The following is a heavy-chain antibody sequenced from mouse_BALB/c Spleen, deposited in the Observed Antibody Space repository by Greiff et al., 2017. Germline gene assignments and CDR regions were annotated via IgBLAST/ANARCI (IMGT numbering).Heavy chain of an antibody. Sequence: VQLQQSGPELVKPGASVKMSCKASGYTFTSYVMHWVKQKPGQGLEWIGYINPYNDGTKYNEKFKGKATLTSDKSSSTAYMELSSLTSEDSAVYYCADYYGRSDWYFDVWGAGTTVTVSS. CDR1: GYTFTSYV. CDR2: INPYNDGT. CDR3: ADYYGRSDWYFDV. V-gene: IGHV1-14*01. J-gene: IGHJ1*01. D-gene: IGHD1-1*01.